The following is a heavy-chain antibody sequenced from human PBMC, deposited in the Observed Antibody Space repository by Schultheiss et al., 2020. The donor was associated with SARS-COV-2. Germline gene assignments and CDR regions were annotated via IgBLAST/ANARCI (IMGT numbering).Heavy chain of an antibody. CDR3: ARAPSYYDFWSGYFSYYYMDV. CDR2: INSDGSST. V-gene: IGHV3-74*01. D-gene: IGHD3-3*01. Sequence: GGSLRLSCAASGFTFSSYWMHWVRQAPGKGLVWVSRINSDGSSTSYADSVKGRFTISRDNAKNTLYLQMNSLRAEDTAVYYCARAPSYYDFWSGYFSYYYMDVWGKGTTVTVSS. J-gene: IGHJ6*03. CDR1: GFTFSSYW.